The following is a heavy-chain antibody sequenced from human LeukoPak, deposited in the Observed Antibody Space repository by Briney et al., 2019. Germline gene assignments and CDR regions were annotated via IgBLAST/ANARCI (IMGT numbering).Heavy chain of an antibody. CDR3: ARGRSRILWFGELFPDFDY. J-gene: IGHJ4*02. CDR2: IYPGDSDT. V-gene: IGHV5-51*01. Sequence: GESLKISCKGSGYSFTSYWIGWVRQMPGKGLEWMGIIYPGDSDTRYSPSFQGQVTISADKSISTAYLQWSSLKASDTAMYYCARGRSRILWFGELFPDFDYWGQGTLVTVSS. D-gene: IGHD3-10*01. CDR1: GYSFTSYW.